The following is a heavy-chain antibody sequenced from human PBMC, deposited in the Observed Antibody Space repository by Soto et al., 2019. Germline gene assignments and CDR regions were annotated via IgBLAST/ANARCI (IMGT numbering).Heavy chain of an antibody. CDR2: IFYTGST. CDR1: GDYINRYN. D-gene: IGHD2-2*01. Sequence: PSGTLSLTCTVSGDYINRYNWSWIRQSPGKGLEMIGYIFYTGSTYYNPSLNSRVTISVDRSKNQFSLQLSSMTAADTAMYYCTRLTIMPEFDYSRQGKLIT. CDR3: TRLTIMPEFDY. V-gene: IGHV4-59*08. J-gene: IGHJ4*02.